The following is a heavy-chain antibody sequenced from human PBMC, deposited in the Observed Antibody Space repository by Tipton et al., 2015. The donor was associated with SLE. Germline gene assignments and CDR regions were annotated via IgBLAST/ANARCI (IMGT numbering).Heavy chain of an antibody. V-gene: IGHV4-34*01. D-gene: IGHD6-19*01. CDR2: ITPSGST. J-gene: IGHJ3*02. CDR1: GGSFNGYY. Sequence: TLSLTCAVYGGSFNGYYWSWIRQPPGKGVEWIGEITPSGSTNCNPSLKSRVTISVDTSKNQFSLKLSSVTAADTAVYYCARGGPSGWHFFDIWGQGTMVTVSS. CDR3: ARGGPSGWHFFDI.